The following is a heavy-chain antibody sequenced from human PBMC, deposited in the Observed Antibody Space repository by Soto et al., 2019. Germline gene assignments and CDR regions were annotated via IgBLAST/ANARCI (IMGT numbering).Heavy chain of an antibody. CDR3: AKDHYYDSSGPFDY. Sequence: GGSLRLSCAASGFTFRTYTMSWVRQAPGKGLEWVSGIYGSGDDAFYADSVKGRFTISRDNSKNTLYLQMNSLRAEDTAVYYCAKDHYYDSSGPFDYWGQGTLVTVSS. CDR1: GFTFRTYT. D-gene: IGHD3-22*01. J-gene: IGHJ4*02. CDR2: IYGSGDDA. V-gene: IGHV3-23*01.